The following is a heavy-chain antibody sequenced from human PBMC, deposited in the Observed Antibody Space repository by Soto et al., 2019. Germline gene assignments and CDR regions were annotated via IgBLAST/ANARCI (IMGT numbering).Heavy chain of an antibody. V-gene: IGHV3-30*18. CDR3: AKVKTPARPGYFDY. Sequence: GGSLRLSCAASGFTFSSYGMHWVRQAPGKGLEWVAVISYDGSNKYYADSVKGRFTISRDNSKNTLYLQMNSLRAEDTAVYYCAKVKTPARPGYFDYWGQGTLVTVSS. D-gene: IGHD2-2*01. J-gene: IGHJ4*02. CDR2: ISYDGSNK. CDR1: GFTFSSYG.